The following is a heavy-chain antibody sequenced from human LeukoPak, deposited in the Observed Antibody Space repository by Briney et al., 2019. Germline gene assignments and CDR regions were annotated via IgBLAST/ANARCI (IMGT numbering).Heavy chain of an antibody. CDR3: AKLRYCSSTSCTKGAFDI. CDR1: GFTFSNYA. Sequence: GGSLRLSCAASGFTFSNYAMSWVRQAPGKGLEWVSAISGSGGSTYYADSVKGRFTISRDNSKNTLYLQMNSLRAEDTAVYYCAKLRYCSSTSCTKGAFDIWGQGTMVTVSS. CDR2: ISGSGGST. V-gene: IGHV3-23*01. J-gene: IGHJ3*02. D-gene: IGHD2-2*01.